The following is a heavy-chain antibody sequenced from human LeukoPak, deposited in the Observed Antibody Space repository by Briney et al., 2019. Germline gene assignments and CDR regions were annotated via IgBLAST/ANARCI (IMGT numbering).Heavy chain of an antibody. Sequence: PGGSLRLSCAASGFTFSSYSMNWVSQAPGKGPEWVSSISSSSSYIYYADSVKGRFTISRDNAKNSLYLQMNSLRAEDTAVYYCARDRDDYPYYWGQGTLVTVSS. V-gene: IGHV3-21*01. J-gene: IGHJ4*02. CDR3: ARDRDDYPYY. CDR2: ISSSSSYI. D-gene: IGHD4-11*01. CDR1: GFTFSSYS.